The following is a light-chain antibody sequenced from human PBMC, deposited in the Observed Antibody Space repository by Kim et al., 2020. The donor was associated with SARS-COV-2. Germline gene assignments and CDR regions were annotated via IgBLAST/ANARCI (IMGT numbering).Light chain of an antibody. CDR2: VNSDGSH. Sequence: QPVLTQSPSASASLGASVKLTCTLSSGHSSNAIAWHQQQPEKGPRYLMKVNSDGSHNKEDAIPDRFSGSSSGAERYLTISNLQSDDEADYYCQTWGTGPWVFGGGTKLTVL. CDR3: QTWGTGPWV. CDR1: SGHSSNA. V-gene: IGLV4-69*02. J-gene: IGLJ3*02.